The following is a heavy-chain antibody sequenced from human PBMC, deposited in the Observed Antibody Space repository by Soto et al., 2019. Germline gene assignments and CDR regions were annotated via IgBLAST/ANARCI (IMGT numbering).Heavy chain of an antibody. CDR1: GFTFGDYA. Sequence: EVQLVESGGGLVQPGRSLRLSCTASGFTFGDYAMSWVRQAPGKGLEWVGFIRSKAYGGTTEYAASVKGRFTISRVDSKSIAYLQMNSLKTEDTAVYYCTRSYYDFWSGYYYYYYGMDVWGQGTTVTVSS. CDR2: IRSKAYGGTT. D-gene: IGHD3-3*01. CDR3: TRSYYDFWSGYYYYYYGMDV. J-gene: IGHJ6*02. V-gene: IGHV3-49*04.